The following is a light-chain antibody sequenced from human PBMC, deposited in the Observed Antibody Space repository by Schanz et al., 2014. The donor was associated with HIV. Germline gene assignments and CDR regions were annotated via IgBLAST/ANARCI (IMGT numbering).Light chain of an antibody. CDR2: QAS. J-gene: IGKJ2*01. CDR1: QYISRW. Sequence: DIQMTQSPSTLSASVGDGVTITCRASQYISRWLAWYQQKPGQAPHLLIYQASTLQTGVSSRFSGSGSGTEFTLTISGLQPDDFATYYCQQCDSYPYTFGQGTKLDIK. V-gene: IGKV1-5*03. CDR3: QQCDSYPYT.